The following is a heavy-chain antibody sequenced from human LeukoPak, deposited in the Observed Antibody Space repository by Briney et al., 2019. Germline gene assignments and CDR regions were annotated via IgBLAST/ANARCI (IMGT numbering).Heavy chain of an antibody. CDR1: GFTFSSYG. V-gene: IGHV3-33*01. Sequence: GGSLRLSCAAPGFTFSSYGMHWVRQAPGKGLEWVAVIWYDGSDKYYADSVKGRFTISRDNSKNTLYLQMNSLRAEDTAVYYCARENPTWVIGGFDYWGQGTLVTVSS. CDR2: IWYDGSDK. D-gene: IGHD2-21*01. CDR3: ARENPTWVIGGFDY. J-gene: IGHJ4*02.